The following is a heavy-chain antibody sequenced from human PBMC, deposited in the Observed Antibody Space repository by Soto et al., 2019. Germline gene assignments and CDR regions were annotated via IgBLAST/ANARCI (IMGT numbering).Heavy chain of an antibody. CDR1: GYTFTGYY. Sequence: GASVKVSCKASGYTFTGYYMHWVRQAPGQGLEWMGWINPNSGGTNYAQKLQGRVTMTRDTSISTAYMELSRLRSDDTAVYYCARGIPRYYYDSSGPLFDYWGQGTLVTVSS. CDR3: ARGIPRYYYDSSGPLFDY. J-gene: IGHJ4*02. V-gene: IGHV1-2*02. D-gene: IGHD3-22*01. CDR2: INPNSGGT.